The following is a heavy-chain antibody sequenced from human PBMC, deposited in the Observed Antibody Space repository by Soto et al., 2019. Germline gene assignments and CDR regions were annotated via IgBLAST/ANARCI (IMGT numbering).Heavy chain of an antibody. J-gene: IGHJ3*02. CDR1: GYSFASYR. D-gene: IGHD1-26*01. Sequence: PGESLKISCKGSGYSFASYRISWVRQMPGKGLEWMGRIDPSDSYTNYSPSFQGHVTISADKSISTAYLQWSSLKASDTAMYYCARHPLSGSYYGGAFDIWGQGTMVTVSS. CDR2: IDPSDSYT. V-gene: IGHV5-10-1*01. CDR3: ARHPLSGSYYGGAFDI.